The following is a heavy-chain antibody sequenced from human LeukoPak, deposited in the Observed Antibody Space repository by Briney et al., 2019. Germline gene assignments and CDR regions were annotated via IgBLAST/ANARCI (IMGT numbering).Heavy chain of an antibody. CDR1: GFTFSRYS. CDR3: VRAEGSSGKSEYFQH. Sequence: PGGSVRLSRLASGFTFSRYSMKWVRQAPGKGLEWVSSISGSSDDKHYIDSVKDRFTISRDNAKNSLFLQMNSLRAEDTAVYYCVRAEGSSGKSEYFQHWGQGTLVTVSS. V-gene: IGHV3-21*01. CDR2: ISGSSDDK. D-gene: IGHD5-12*01. J-gene: IGHJ1*01.